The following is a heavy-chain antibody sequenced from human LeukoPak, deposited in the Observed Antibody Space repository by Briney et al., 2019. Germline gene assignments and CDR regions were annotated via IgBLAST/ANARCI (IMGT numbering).Heavy chain of an antibody. Sequence: GGSLRLSCAASGFTFSSYAMSWVRQAPGKGLEWVSAISGSGGSTYYADSVKGRFTISRDNAKNSLYLQMNSLRAEDTALYYCARDRWNYFDYWGQGTLVTVSS. D-gene: IGHD4-23*01. V-gene: IGHV3-23*01. CDR3: ARDRWNYFDY. J-gene: IGHJ4*02. CDR2: ISGSGGST. CDR1: GFTFSSYA.